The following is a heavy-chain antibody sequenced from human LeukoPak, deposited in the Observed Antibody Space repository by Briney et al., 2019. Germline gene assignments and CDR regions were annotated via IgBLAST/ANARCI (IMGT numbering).Heavy chain of an antibody. CDR2: ANVRGTA. CDR3: ARHGNYYDTSQSDP. J-gene: IGHJ5*02. V-gene: IGHV4-34*01. CDR1: GGSLNNYY. Sequence: SETLCLTCAVSGGSLNNYYWGWLRQSPGKGLEWIGDANVRGTANYNPTLKSRATISIDTSKNQFSLQLTSVTAADMAVYYCARHGNYYDTSQSDPWGQGTLVTVSS. D-gene: IGHD3-22*01.